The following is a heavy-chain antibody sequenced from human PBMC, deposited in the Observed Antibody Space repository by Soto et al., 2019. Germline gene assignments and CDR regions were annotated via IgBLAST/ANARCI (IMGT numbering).Heavy chain of an antibody. D-gene: IGHD2-15*01. V-gene: IGHV4-59*01. CDR2: IYYSGST. CDR3: ARKADIFDY. CDR1: GGSISSYY. J-gene: IGHJ4*02. Sequence: SETLSLTCTDSGGSISSYYWSWIRQPPGKGLEWIGYIYYSGSTNYNPSLKSRVTISVDTSKNQFSLKLSSVTAADTAVYYCARKADIFDYWGQGTLVTVSS.